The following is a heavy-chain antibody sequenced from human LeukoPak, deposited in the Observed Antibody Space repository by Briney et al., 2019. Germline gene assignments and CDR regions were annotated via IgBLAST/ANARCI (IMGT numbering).Heavy chain of an antibody. CDR1: GYTFTNYD. CDR3: ARRLAVAGSLPYY. J-gene: IGHJ4*02. CDR2: TNPNSGNT. D-gene: IGHD6-19*01. Sequence: ASVKVSCKAGGYTFTNYDSNLVRQAAGQGLEWMGWTNPNSGNTGYAQKFQGRVSMTRGTSTSTAYMDLSSLRAEDTAVYCCARRLAVAGSLPYYWRQGTLVTVSS. V-gene: IGHV1-8*01.